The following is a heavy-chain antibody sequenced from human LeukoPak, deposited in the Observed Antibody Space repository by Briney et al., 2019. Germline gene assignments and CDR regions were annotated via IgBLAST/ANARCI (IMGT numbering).Heavy chain of an antibody. V-gene: IGHV5-51*01. D-gene: IGHD6-6*01. J-gene: IGHJ4*02. CDR3: ARQTREYSSSSPFDY. CDR1: GYSFTTYW. Sequence: GESLKIPCKGSGYSFTTYWIGWVRQMPGKGLEWMGIIYPDDSDTRYSPSFEGQVTISADKSISTASLQWSSLKASDTAMYYCARQTREYSSSSPFDYRGQGTLVTVSS. CDR2: IYPDDSDT.